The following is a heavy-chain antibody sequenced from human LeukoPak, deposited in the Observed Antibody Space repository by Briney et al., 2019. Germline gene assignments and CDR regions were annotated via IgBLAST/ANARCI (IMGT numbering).Heavy chain of an antibody. D-gene: IGHD3-22*01. Sequence: ASVKVSCKASGYTFTSYYMHWVRQAPGQGLEWMGIINPSGGSTSYAQKFQGRVTMTRDTSTSTVYMELSSLRSEDTAVYYCAGIDSSGYYYDYWGQGTLVTVSS. CDR2: INPSGGST. V-gene: IGHV1-46*01. CDR1: GYTFTSYY. CDR3: AGIDSSGYYYDY. J-gene: IGHJ4*02.